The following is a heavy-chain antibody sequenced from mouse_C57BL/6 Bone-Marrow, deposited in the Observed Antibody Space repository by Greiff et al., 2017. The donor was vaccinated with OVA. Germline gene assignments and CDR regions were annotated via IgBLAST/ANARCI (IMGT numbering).Heavy chain of an antibody. Sequence: VQLKQPGAELVKPGASVKVSCKASGYTFTSYWMHWVKQRPGQGLEWIGRIHPSDSDTNYNQKFKGKATLTVDKSSSTAYMQLSSLTSEDSAVYYCAILMVTTEFAYWGQGTLVTVSA. J-gene: IGHJ3*01. CDR1: GYTFTSYW. CDR3: AILMVTTEFAY. CDR2: IHPSDSDT. D-gene: IGHD2-2*01. V-gene: IGHV1-74*01.